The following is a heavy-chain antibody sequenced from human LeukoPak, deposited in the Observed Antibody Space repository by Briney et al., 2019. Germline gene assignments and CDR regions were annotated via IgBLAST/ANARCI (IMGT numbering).Heavy chain of an antibody. CDR1: GFTFSSYG. J-gene: IGHJ4*02. CDR3: AKDRIAAAGRLDY. Sequence: PGGSLRLSCAASGFTFSSYGMHWVRQAPGKGLEWVAFIRYDGSNKYYADSVKGRFTISRDNSKNTLYLRMNSLRAEDTAVYCCAKDRIAAAGRLDYWGQGTLVTVSS. V-gene: IGHV3-30*02. D-gene: IGHD6-13*01. CDR2: IRYDGSNK.